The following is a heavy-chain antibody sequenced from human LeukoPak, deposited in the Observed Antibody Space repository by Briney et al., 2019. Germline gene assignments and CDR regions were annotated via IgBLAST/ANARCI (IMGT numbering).Heavy chain of an antibody. J-gene: IGHJ4*02. Sequence: PGGSLRLSCVASGFTFSSYGLSWVRQAPGKGLEWVSSISSSSSYIYYADSVKGRFTISRDNAKNSLYLQMNSLRAEDTAVYYCAREVYYDSSGYYGYWGQGTLVTVSS. CDR3: AREVYYDSSGYYGY. D-gene: IGHD3-22*01. V-gene: IGHV3-21*01. CDR1: GFTFSSYG. CDR2: ISSSSSYI.